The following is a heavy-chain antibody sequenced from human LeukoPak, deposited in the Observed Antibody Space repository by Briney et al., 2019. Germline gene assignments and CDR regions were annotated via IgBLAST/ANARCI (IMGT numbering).Heavy chain of an antibody. CDR3: ASNSGWYGELRY. CDR2: IYYSGRT. Sequence: PSETLSLTCTVSGGSISSYYWSWIRQPPGKGLEWIGYIYYSGRTNYNPSLKSRVTISVDTSKNQFSLNLSSVTAADTAVYYCASNSGWYGELRYWGQGTLVTVSS. V-gene: IGHV4-59*01. J-gene: IGHJ4*02. D-gene: IGHD6-19*01. CDR1: GGSISSYY.